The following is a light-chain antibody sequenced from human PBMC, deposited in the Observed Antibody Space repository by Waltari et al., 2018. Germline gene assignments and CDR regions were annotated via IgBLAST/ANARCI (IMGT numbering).Light chain of an antibody. Sequence: EIVVTQSPATLSLSPGEIATLSCRASENVDTNIAWYQQKPGQPPRLLISGASTRATDIPPRFSGSGSGTEFTLSISSLQSEDFAVYYCHQYKNWPPWTFGQGTKVEIK. CDR3: HQYKNWPPWT. CDR2: GAS. CDR1: ENVDTN. J-gene: IGKJ1*01. V-gene: IGKV3-15*01.